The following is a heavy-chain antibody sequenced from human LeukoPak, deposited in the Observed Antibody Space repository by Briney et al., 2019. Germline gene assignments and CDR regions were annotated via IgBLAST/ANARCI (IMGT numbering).Heavy chain of an antibody. J-gene: IGHJ6*03. CDR2: IYYSGST. Sequence: PSETLSLTCTVSGGSISSYYWSWIRQPPGKGLEWIGYIYYSGSTNYNPSLKSRVTISVDTSKNQFSLKLSSVTAADTAVYYCARDILGTTPRGYYYYYMDVWGKGTTVTVSS. V-gene: IGHV4-59*01. CDR1: GGSISSYY. CDR3: ARDILGTTPRGYYYYYMDV. D-gene: IGHD3-9*01.